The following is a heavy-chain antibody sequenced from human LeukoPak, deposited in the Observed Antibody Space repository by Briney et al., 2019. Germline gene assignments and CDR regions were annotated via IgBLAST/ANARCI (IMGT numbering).Heavy chain of an antibody. Sequence: TSETLSLTCAVSGYSISSGYYWGWIRQPPGKGLEWMGSIYHSGSTYYNPSLKSRVTISVDTSKNQFSLKLSSVTAADTAVYYCTRHVSSGSPSYYFDYWGQGTLVPVSS. CDR2: IYHSGST. CDR1: GYSISSGYY. D-gene: IGHD3-10*01. CDR3: TRHVSSGSPSYYFDY. V-gene: IGHV4-38-2*01. J-gene: IGHJ4*02.